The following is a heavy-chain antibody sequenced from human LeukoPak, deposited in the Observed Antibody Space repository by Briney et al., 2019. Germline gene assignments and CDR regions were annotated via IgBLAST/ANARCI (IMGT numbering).Heavy chain of an antibody. D-gene: IGHD3-3*01. CDR1: GHTFTTYY. CDR2: ISAYNGNT. J-gene: IGHJ6*02. Sequence: ASVKVSCKASGHTFTTYYIHWVRQAPGQGLEWMGWISAYNGNTNYAQKLQGRVTMTTDTSTSTAYMELRSLRSDDTAVYYCARVERGYDFWSGYWGPAYYYYGMDVWGQGTTVTVSS. CDR3: ARVERGYDFWSGYWGPAYYYYGMDV. V-gene: IGHV1-18*04.